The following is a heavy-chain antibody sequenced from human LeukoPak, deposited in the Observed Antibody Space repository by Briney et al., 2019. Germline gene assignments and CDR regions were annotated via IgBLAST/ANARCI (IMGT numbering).Heavy chain of an antibody. CDR2: IFYSGNP. D-gene: IGHD3-9*01. V-gene: IGHV4-59*11. CDR3: ARSGTLTAYLH. Sequence: SETLSLTCTVSAGSLSGPYCAWIRQPPGNVLEWIGYIFYSGNPNYNPSLKSRISMSVDTSKNQYSLNLKSVTAADTAVYYCARSGTLTAYLHWGQGALVTVSS. CDR1: AGSLSGPY. J-gene: IGHJ4*02.